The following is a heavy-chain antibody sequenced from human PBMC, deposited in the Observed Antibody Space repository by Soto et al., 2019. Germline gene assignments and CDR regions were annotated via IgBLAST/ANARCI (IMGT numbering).Heavy chain of an antibody. Sequence: PGGSLRLSCAASGFTFSTYAMSWVRQAPGKGLEWVSVISGSGGSTYYADSVKGRFTISRDNSKNTLYLQVNSLRAEDTAVYYCASCRLLWFGELSPGPRYGMDVWGQGTTVTVSS. V-gene: IGHV3-23*01. CDR2: ISGSGGST. D-gene: IGHD3-10*01. CDR1: GFTFSTYA. CDR3: ASCRLLWFGELSPGPRYGMDV. J-gene: IGHJ6*02.